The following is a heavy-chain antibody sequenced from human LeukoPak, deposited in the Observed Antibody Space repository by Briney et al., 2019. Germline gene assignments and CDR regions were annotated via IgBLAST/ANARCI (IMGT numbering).Heavy chain of an antibody. CDR3: ARDHTGGKYSYGVP. Sequence: GGSLRLSCAASGFTFSSYSMNWVRQAPGKGLEWVAYISSSSSTIYYADSVKGRFTISRDNAKNSLYLQMNSLRAEDTAVYYCARDHTGGKYSYGVPWGQGTLVTVSS. J-gene: IGHJ5*02. CDR1: GFTFSSYS. D-gene: IGHD5-18*01. V-gene: IGHV3-48*01. CDR2: ISSSSSTI.